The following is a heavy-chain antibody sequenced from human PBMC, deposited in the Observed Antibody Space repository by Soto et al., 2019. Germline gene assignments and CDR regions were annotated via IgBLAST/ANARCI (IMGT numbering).Heavy chain of an antibody. CDR3: ASLAYGDSVFDS. CDR1: GYTFTSYI. D-gene: IGHD4-17*01. V-gene: IGHV1-3*01. Sequence: QVQLVQSGAEVKKPGASVKVSCRTSGYTFTSYIIHWVRQAPGQSLEWMGWILPANGNTKYSPKFQDRVTITKDTSASTAYMELSSLKSEDTAMYYCASLAYGDSVFDSWGQGTLVTVSS. CDR2: ILPANGNT. J-gene: IGHJ5*01.